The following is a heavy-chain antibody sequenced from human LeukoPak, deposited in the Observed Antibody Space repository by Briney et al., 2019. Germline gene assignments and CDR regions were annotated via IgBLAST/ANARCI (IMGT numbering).Heavy chain of an antibody. V-gene: IGHV4-59*01. Sequence: PSETLSLTCTVSGGSISSYYWSWIRQPPGKGLEWIGYIYYSGSTNYNPSLKSRVTISVDTSKNQFSLKLSSVTAADTAVYYCARESRSSGLQFDPWGQGTLVTVSS. D-gene: IGHD6-19*01. CDR1: GGSISSYY. J-gene: IGHJ5*02. CDR2: IYYSGST. CDR3: ARESRSSGLQFDP.